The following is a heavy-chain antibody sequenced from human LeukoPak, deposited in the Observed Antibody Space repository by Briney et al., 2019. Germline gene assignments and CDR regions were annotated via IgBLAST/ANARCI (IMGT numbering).Heavy chain of an antibody. V-gene: IGHV3-23*01. J-gene: IGHJ4*02. CDR1: GFTFSSYA. D-gene: IGHD2-21*01. CDR3: AKGLSAAGDYYFDY. CDR2: ISGSGDST. Sequence: GGSLRLSCAASGFTFSSYAMSWVRQAPGKGLEWVSAISGSGDSTYYGDSVKGRFTISRDNSKNTLYLQMKSLRVEATAVYYCAKGLSAAGDYYFDYWGQGALVTVSS.